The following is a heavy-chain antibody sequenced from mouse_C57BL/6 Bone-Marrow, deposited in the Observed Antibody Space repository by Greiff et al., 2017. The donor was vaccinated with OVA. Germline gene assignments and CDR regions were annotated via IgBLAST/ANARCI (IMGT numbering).Heavy chain of an antibody. Sequence: EVQVVESGGGLVKPGGSLKLSCAASGFTFSSYAMSWVRQTPEKRLEWVATISDGGSYTYYPDNVKGRFTISRDNAKNNLYLQMSHLKSEDTAMYYCAREGGEFAYWGQGTLVTVSA. CDR3: AREGGEFAY. V-gene: IGHV5-4*01. CDR1: GFTFSSYA. CDR2: ISDGGSYT. J-gene: IGHJ3*01.